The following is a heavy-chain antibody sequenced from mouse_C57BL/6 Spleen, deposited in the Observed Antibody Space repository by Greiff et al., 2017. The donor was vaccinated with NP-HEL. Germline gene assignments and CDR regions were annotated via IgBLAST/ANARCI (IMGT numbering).Heavy chain of an antibody. D-gene: IGHD1-1*01. CDR1: GYTFTSYW. CDR2: IYPGSGST. CDR3: ARWHYGSSYNY. J-gene: IGHJ2*01. V-gene: IGHV1-55*01. Sequence: VQLQQSGAELVKPGASVKMSCKASGYTFTSYWITWVKQRPGQGLEWIGDIYPGSGSTNYNEKFKSKATLTVDTSSSTAYMQLSSLTSEDSAVYYCARWHYGSSYNYWGQGTTLTVSS.